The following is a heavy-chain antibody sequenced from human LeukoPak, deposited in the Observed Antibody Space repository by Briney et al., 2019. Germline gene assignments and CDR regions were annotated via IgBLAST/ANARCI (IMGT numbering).Heavy chain of an antibody. CDR2: INPNSGGT. CDR1: GYTFTGYY. CDR3: ARYPEFSSWFDP. D-gene: IGHD3-10*01. Sequence: ASVKVSCKASGYTFTGYYMHWVRQAPGQGLEWMGWINPNSGGTNYAQKFQGRVTMTRDTSISTAYMELSRLRSDDTVVYYCARYPEFSSWFDPWGQGTLVTVSS. J-gene: IGHJ5*02. V-gene: IGHV1-2*02.